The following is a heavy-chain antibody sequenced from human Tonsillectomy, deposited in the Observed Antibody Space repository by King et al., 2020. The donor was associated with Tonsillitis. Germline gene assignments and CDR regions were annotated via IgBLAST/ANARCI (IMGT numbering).Heavy chain of an antibody. CDR1: GGSISSGSHY. Sequence: LQLQESGPGLVKPSETLSLTCTVSGGSISSGSHYWGWIRQPPGRGLEWIGSIYYSESTYYNPSLKRRVTISVDTSKNQFSLKLSSVTAADTAVYYCARWVDYDSSGYCFDYWGQGTLVTVSS. CDR3: ARWVDYDSSGYCFDY. D-gene: IGHD3-22*01. CDR2: IYYSEST. J-gene: IGHJ4*02. V-gene: IGHV4-39*01.